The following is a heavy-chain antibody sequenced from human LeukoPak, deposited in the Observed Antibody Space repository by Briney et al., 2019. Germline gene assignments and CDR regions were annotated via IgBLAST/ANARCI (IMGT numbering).Heavy chain of an antibody. J-gene: IGHJ4*02. Sequence: GGSLRLSCTTSGFTFSSYAMSWVRQAPGKGLEWVSTMTGSGDFTYYADSVKGRFTVSRDNSKNTLYLHMSSLRAEDTAIYYCANPDSSGFYLSIRFDFWGQGTLVTVSS. CDR1: GFTFSSYA. CDR3: ANPDSSGFYLSIRFDF. CDR2: MTGSGDFT. D-gene: IGHD3-22*01. V-gene: IGHV3-23*01.